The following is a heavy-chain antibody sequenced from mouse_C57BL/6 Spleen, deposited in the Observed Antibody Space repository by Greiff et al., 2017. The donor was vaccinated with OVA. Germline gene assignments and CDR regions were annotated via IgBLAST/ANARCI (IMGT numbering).Heavy chain of an antibody. CDR3: ATGTGYFDV. Sequence: EVQLQQSGPGLVKPSQSLSLTCSVTGYSFTSGYYWNWIRQFPGNKLEWMGYIRYDGSNNYNPSLKNRISITRDTSKNQFFLKLNSVTTEDTATYYCATGTGYFDVWGTGTTVTVSS. CDR1: GYSFTSGYY. V-gene: IGHV3-6*01. CDR2: IRYDGSN. J-gene: IGHJ1*03. D-gene: IGHD3-3*01.